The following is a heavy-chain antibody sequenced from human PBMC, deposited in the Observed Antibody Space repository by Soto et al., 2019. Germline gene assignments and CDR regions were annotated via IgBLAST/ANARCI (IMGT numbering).Heavy chain of an antibody. J-gene: IGHJ4*02. V-gene: IGHV4-39*01. CDR1: GGSISSSSYN. D-gene: IGHD3-9*01. CDR3: ARQRRGLDYDILTGYRYPPSFDY. Sequence: PSETLSLTCTVSGGSISSSSYNWGWIRQPPGKGLEWIGSIYYSGSTYYNPSLKSRVTISVDTSKNQFSLKLSSVTAADTAVYYCARQRRGLDYDILTGYRYPPSFDYWGQGTLVTVSS. CDR2: IYYSGST.